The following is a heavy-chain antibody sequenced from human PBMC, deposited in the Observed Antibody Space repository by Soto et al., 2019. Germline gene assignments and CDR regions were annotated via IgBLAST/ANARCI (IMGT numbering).Heavy chain of an antibody. CDR1: GYTFTSYC. CDR3: GGMPRYNWNQMGYYCCDY. V-gene: IGHV1-18*01. D-gene: IGHD1-20*01. J-gene: IGHJ4*02. CDR2: ISAYNGNT. Sequence: ASVNVSFKASGYTFTSYCISWVRPAPGQGLELMGWISAYNGNTNYAQKLQGRVTMTTDTSTSTAYMELRSPRSDDTAVYYCGGMPRYNWNQMGYYCCDYLGQGSLVTVLL.